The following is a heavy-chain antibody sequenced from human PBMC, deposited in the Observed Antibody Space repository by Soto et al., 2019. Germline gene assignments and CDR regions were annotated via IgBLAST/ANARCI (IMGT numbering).Heavy chain of an antibody. CDR2: IIPIFGTA. CDR1: GGTFSSYA. Sequence: QVQLVQSGAEVKKPGSSVKVSCTASGGTFSSYAISWVRQAPGQGLEWMGGIIPIFGTANYAQKFQGRVTITADESTSTAYMELSTVRSEDTAVYYCARGYEQLDGPNSFDYWGQGTLVTVAS. J-gene: IGHJ4*02. CDR3: ARGYEQLDGPNSFDY. V-gene: IGHV1-69*01. D-gene: IGHD6-6*01.